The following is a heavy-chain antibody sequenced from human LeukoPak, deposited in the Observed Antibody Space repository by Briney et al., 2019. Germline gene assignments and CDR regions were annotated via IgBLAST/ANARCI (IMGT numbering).Heavy chain of an antibody. CDR2: IRGITDGGTT. CDR1: RFSFSAYS. V-gene: IGHV3-15*01. J-gene: IGHJ3*02. Sequence: GSLRLSCAASRFSFSAYSMSWVRQAPGKGLEWVGRIRGITDGGTTDYAAPVKGRFTISRDDSKNTLYLQMNSLTTEDTAVYYCTTNEDYYGDNLPDIWGQGTMVTVSS. CDR3: TTNEDYYGDNLPDI. D-gene: IGHD4-17*01.